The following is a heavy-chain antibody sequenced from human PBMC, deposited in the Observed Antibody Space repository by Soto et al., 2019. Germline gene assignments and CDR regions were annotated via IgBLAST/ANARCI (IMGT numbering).Heavy chain of an antibody. CDR3: ARDFAKDPPEDDDYGDLYRGVDAFDI. D-gene: IGHD4-17*01. J-gene: IGHJ3*02. CDR1: GFTFSSYS. CDR2: ISSSSSYI. Sequence: GGSLRLSCAASGFTFSSYSMNWVRQAPGKGLEWVSSISSSSSYIYYADSVKGRFTISRDNAKNSLYLQMNSLRAEDTAVYYCARDFAKDPPEDDDYGDLYRGVDAFDIWGQGTMVTVSS. V-gene: IGHV3-21*01.